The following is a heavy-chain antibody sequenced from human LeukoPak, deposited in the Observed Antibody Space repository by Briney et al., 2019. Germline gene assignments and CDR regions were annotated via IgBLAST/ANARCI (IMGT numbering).Heavy chain of an antibody. CDR3: ARLYRLQAGYYMDV. Sequence: ASVKVSCKASGYTFTSYDINWVRQATGQGLEWMGWMNPNSGNTGYAQKFQGRVTMTRNTSISTAYMELSSLRSEDTAVYYCARLYRLQAGYYMDVWGKGTTVTVSS. D-gene: IGHD3-16*02. J-gene: IGHJ6*03. V-gene: IGHV1-8*01. CDR2: MNPNSGNT. CDR1: GYTFTSYD.